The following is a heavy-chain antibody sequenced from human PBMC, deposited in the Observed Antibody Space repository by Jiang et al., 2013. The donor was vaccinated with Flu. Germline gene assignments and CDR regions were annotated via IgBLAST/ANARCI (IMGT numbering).Heavy chain of an antibody. Sequence: SGAEVKKPGASVKVSCKASGYTFMSYGISWVRQAPGQGLEWMGWISVYNDNTIYAQHLQGRVTVTTDTSTSTAYLELRSLRFDDTAVYYCARVTGGAAHGYYFDPWGQGTLVTVSS. CDR3: ARVTGGAAHGYYFDP. D-gene: IGHD1-26*01. V-gene: IGHV1-18*01. CDR2: ISVYNDNT. CDR1: GYTFMSYG. J-gene: IGHJ5*02.